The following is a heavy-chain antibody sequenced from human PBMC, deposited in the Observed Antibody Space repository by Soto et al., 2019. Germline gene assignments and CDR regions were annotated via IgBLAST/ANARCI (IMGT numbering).Heavy chain of an antibody. CDR2: IGDSGAST. Sequence: ASGGGLVQPGGSLRLSCEASGFSFSSFAMNWVRQAPGKGLEWVSAIGDSGASTYYADSVKGRFTISRDNSRNTLYLQLNSLRAEDTAVYYCAKGVELDVWGNGTTVTVSS. V-gene: IGHV3-23*01. D-gene: IGHD1-26*01. CDR1: GFSFSSFA. CDR3: AKGVELDV. J-gene: IGHJ6*04.